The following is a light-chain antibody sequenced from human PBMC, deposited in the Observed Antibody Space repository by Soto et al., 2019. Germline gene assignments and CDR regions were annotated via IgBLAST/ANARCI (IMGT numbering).Light chain of an antibody. CDR2: GAS. V-gene: IGKV3-20*01. Sequence: EIVLTQSPGTLSLSPGERATLSCRASQSVSSSYLAWYQQKPGQAPRLHIYGASSRATGIPDRFSGSGSGTHFTLTVSGLEPEDFAVYYCQQYDNSPYSFGQGTKLEIK. J-gene: IGKJ2*01. CDR3: QQYDNSPYS. CDR1: QSVSSSY.